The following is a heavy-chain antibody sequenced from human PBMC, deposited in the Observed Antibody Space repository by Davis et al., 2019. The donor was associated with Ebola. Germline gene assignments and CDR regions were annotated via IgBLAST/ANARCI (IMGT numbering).Heavy chain of an antibody. CDR1: GGSFSGYY. Sequence: MPSETLSLTCAVYGGSFSGYYWSWIRQPPGKGLEWIGEINPSGSTNYNPSLKRRVYISVDTSKNQFSLKLSSVTAADTAVYYCARDRGRSGPNGHYYYGMDVWGQGTTVTVSS. CDR2: INPSGST. D-gene: IGHD3-3*01. J-gene: IGHJ6*02. CDR3: ARDRGRSGPNGHYYYGMDV. V-gene: IGHV4-34*01.